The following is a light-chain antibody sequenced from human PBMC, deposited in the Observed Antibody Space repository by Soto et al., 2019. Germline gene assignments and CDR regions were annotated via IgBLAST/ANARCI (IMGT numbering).Light chain of an antibody. CDR1: QSISGS. V-gene: IGKV1-5*03. Sequence: GDRVTITCRASQSISGSLAWYQQKQGKAPRLLIYEASKLKSAVPSRFSGSGSGTEYTLTISSLQPDDSASYYCQQYNGYWTFGQGTRVEIK. CDR3: QQYNGYWT. CDR2: EAS. J-gene: IGKJ1*01.